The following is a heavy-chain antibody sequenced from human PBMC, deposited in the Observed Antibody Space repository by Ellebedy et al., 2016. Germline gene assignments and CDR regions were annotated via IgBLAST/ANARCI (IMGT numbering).Heavy chain of an antibody. J-gene: IGHJ4*02. D-gene: IGHD4-11*01. Sequence: SGPTLVKPTQTLTLTCTFSGFSLTTNQVVVGWVRQPPGKALEWLTFIYGNDDKRYSPSLLSRLTITKNTSKNQVVLTMTNMDPVDTSTYFCVHRTTVTSVDYWGQGILVTVSS. CDR2: IYGNDDK. CDR1: GFSLTTNQVV. CDR3: VHRTTVTSVDY. V-gene: IGHV2-5*01.